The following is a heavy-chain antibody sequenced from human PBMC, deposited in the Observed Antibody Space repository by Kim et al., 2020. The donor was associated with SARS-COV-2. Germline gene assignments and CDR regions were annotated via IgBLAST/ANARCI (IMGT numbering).Heavy chain of an antibody. J-gene: IGHJ4*02. V-gene: IGHV3-33*06. D-gene: IGHD3-9*01. Sequence: GRFTLSRANSKNTLYLQMNSLRAEDTAVYYCAKLDGGYDSLTGTGATDDYWGQGTLVTVSS. CDR3: AKLDGGYDSLTGTGATDDY.